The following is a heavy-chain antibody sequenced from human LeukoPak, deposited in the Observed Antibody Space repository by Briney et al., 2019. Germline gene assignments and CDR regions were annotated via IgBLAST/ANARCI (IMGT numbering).Heavy chain of an antibody. CDR3: ARRFLDY. CDR2: IRQDGNEN. V-gene: IGHV3-7*03. J-gene: IGHJ4*01. D-gene: IGHD2-21*01. CDR1: GFTFSSFW. Sequence: HPGGSLRLSCAASGFTFSSFWMRWVRQAPGKGLEWVANIRQDGNENYYVDSVKGRFTISRDNAKNSLYLQMNNLRAEDTAIYFCARRFLDYWGHGTLVTVSS.